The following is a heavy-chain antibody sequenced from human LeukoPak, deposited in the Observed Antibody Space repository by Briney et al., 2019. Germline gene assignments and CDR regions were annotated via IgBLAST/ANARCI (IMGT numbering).Heavy chain of an antibody. CDR3: AKTTSSSSWYKGFDY. Sequence: PGGPLRLSCAASGFTFSSYAVSWARQAPGKGLEWVSAISGSGGSTYYADSVKGRFTISRDNSKNTLYLQMNSLRAEDTAVYYCAKTTSSSSWYKGFDYWGQGALVTVSS. CDR1: GFTFSSYA. V-gene: IGHV3-23*01. CDR2: ISGSGGST. J-gene: IGHJ4*02. D-gene: IGHD6-13*01.